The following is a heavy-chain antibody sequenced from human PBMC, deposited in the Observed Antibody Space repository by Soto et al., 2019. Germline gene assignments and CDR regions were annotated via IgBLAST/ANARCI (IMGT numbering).Heavy chain of an antibody. CDR3: ANEAYYDYIWGSSNGGSLNYYFDY. CDR1: GFTFSSYA. CDR2: ISGSGGST. Sequence: GGSLRLSCAASGFTFSSYAMSWVRQAPGKGLEWVSAISGSGGSTYYADSVKGRFTISRDNSKNTLYLQMNSLRAEDTAVYYCANEAYYDYIWGSSNGGSLNYYFDYWGQGTLVTVSS. J-gene: IGHJ4*02. V-gene: IGHV3-23*01. D-gene: IGHD3-16*01.